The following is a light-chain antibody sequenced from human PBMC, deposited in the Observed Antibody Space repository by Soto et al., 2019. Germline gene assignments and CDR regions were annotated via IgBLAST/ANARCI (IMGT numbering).Light chain of an antibody. CDR1: QSISSY. V-gene: IGKV1-9*01. CDR2: TAS. CDR3: QQLNSYPIT. Sequence: DIQTTQSPSSISSSVGDRLTITCLASQSISSYLNWYQQKPGKAPKLLISTASTLQSGVPSRFSGSGSGTEFTLTISRLQPEDFATYYCQQLNSYPITFGQGTRLEI. J-gene: IGKJ5*01.